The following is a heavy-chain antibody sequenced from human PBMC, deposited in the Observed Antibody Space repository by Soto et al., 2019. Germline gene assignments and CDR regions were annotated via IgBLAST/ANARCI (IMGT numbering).Heavy chain of an antibody. CDR2: INAYNGNT. D-gene: IGHD6-13*01. Sequence: ASVKVSCKASGYTFTSYGISWVRQAPGQRLEWMGWINAYNGNTKYSQKFQGRVTITRDTSASTAYMELRSLRSDDTAVYYCARDGYSTNFAYWGQGTLVTVSS. CDR3: ARDGYSTNFAY. CDR1: GYTFTSYG. J-gene: IGHJ4*02. V-gene: IGHV1-18*01.